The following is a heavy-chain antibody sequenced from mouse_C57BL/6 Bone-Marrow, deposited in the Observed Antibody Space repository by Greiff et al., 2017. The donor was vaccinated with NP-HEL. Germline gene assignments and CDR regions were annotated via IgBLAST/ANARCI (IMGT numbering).Heavy chain of an antibody. J-gene: IGHJ2*01. D-gene: IGHD4-1*01. CDR3: TRTGTGYYFDY. CDR2: IAPETGGT. Sequence: QVQLQQSGAELVRPGASVTLSCKASGYTFTDYEMNWVKQTPVHGLEWIGAIAPETGGTAYNQKFKGKAILTADKSSSTAYMELRSLTSEDSAVYYCTRTGTGYYFDYWGQGTTLTVSS. V-gene: IGHV1-15*01. CDR1: GYTFTDYE.